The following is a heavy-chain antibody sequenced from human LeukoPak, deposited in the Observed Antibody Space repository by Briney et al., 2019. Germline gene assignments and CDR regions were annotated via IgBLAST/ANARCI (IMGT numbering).Heavy chain of an antibody. CDR2: IIPIFGTA. J-gene: IGHJ6*03. Sequence: SVKVSCKASGGTFSSYAISWVRQAPGQGLEWMGGIIPIFGTANYAQKFQGRVTITTDESTSTAYMELSSLTSADTAVYYCARVRGYDFWGGYYSDYYYYMDVWGKGTTVTVSS. CDR3: ARVRGYDFWGGYYSDYYYYMDV. V-gene: IGHV1-69*05. D-gene: IGHD3-3*01. CDR1: GGTFSSYA.